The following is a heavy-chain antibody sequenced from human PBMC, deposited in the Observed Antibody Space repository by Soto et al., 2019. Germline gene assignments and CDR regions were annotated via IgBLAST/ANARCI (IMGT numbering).Heavy chain of an antibody. CDR2: ISAYNGNT. CDR3: ARGLYSSGWSIYYYYGIDV. D-gene: IGHD6-19*01. Sequence: QVQLVQSGAEVKKPGASVKVSCKASGYTLTSYGISWVRQAPGQGLERMGWISAYNGNTNYAQKHQRRVTMTTDTYTSTAYMELRSLRSDDTAVYYCARGLYSSGWSIYYYYGIDVWGQGTTVTVSS. CDR1: GYTLTSYG. J-gene: IGHJ6*02. V-gene: IGHV1-18*01.